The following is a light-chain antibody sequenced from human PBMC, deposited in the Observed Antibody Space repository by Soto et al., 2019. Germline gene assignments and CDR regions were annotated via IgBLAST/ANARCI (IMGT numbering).Light chain of an antibody. Sequence: EIVMTQSPATLSVSPGERATLSCRASQSVSSNFAWYQQKPGQAPRLLIYGASTRATGIPARFSGSGSGTEFTLTISSLQSEDFAVYYCQQYNNWPPYTFGQRTKLEIK. CDR1: QSVSSN. CDR2: GAS. CDR3: QQYNNWPPYT. J-gene: IGKJ2*01. V-gene: IGKV3-15*01.